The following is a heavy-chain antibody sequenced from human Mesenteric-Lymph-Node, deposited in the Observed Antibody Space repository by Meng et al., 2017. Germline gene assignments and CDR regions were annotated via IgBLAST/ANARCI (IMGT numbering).Heavy chain of an antibody. CDR2: IIPIFGTA. CDR1: GGTFSSYA. CDR3: ARDRETYYDILTGYAPLDY. V-gene: IGHV1-69*01. Sequence: VRLGESGAEVKNPGSSVKVSCKASGGTFSSYAISWVRQAPGQGLEWMGGIIPIFGTANYAQKFQGRVTITADESTSTAYMELSSLRSEDTAVYYCARDRETYYDILTGYAPLDYWGQGTLVTVSS. D-gene: IGHD3-9*01. J-gene: IGHJ4*02.